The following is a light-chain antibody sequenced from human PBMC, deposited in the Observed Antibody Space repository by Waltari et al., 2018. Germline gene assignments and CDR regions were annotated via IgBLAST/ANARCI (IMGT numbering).Light chain of an antibody. CDR2: EVS. CDR1: SSDVGGHNY. J-gene: IGLJ3*02. CDR3: SSYSSSSTWV. Sequence: QSALTQPASVSGSPGQSITVSCTGTSSDVGGHNYVSWYQQHPGKAPKALIYEVSNRPSGVSNRFYGSKSGNMASLTISGLQPEDEADYYCSSYSSSSTWVFGGGTELTVL. V-gene: IGLV2-14*01.